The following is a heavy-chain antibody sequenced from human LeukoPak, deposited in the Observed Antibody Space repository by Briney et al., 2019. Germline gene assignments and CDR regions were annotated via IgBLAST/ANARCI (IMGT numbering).Heavy chain of an antibody. D-gene: IGHD3-3*02. J-gene: IGHJ5*02. Sequence: ASVKVSCKASGGTFSSYAISWVRQAPGQGLEWMGRIIPILGIANYAQKFQGRVTITADKSTSTAYMELSSLRSEDTAVYYCASQHFSRRDNWFDPWGRGTLVTVSS. CDR3: ASQHFSRRDNWFDP. V-gene: IGHV1-69*04. CDR1: GGTFSSYA. CDR2: IIPILGIA.